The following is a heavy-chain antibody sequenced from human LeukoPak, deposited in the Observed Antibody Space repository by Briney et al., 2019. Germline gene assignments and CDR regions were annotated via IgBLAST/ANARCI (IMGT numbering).Heavy chain of an antibody. V-gene: IGHV1-69*05. CDR1: GGTVSSYA. J-gene: IGHJ4*02. CDR2: IIPIFGTA. D-gene: IGHD6-19*01. CDR3: ARVSPYSSGWYGCYFDY. Sequence: SVKVSCKASGGTVSSYAISWVRQAPGQGLELMGGIIPIFGTANYAQKFQGRVTITTDESTSTAYMELSSLRSEDTAVYYCARVSPYSSGWYGCYFDYWGQGTLVTVSS.